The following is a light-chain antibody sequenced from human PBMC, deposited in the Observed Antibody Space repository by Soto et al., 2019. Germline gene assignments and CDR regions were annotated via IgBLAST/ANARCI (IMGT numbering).Light chain of an antibody. Sequence: QPVLTQSPSASASLGASVKLTCTLSSGHTNYAIAWHQQQPEKGPRYLMKLNSDGSHNKGDGIPDRFSGSSSGAERYLTISSLQSEDEVDYYCQTWDTGIVVFGGGTKLTVL. CDR1: SGHTNYA. V-gene: IGLV4-69*01. CDR3: QTWDTGIVV. J-gene: IGLJ2*01. CDR2: LNSDGSH.